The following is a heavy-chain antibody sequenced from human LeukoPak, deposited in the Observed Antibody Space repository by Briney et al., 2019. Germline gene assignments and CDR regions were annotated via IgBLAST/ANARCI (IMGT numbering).Heavy chain of an antibody. CDR3: VRVPPGTTIYAY. V-gene: IGHV1-8*01. CDR2: MNPNNGDI. D-gene: IGHD1-14*01. Sequence: ASVKVSCKASGYTFTSYDINWVRQATGQGLEWVGWMNPNNGDIGYAQKFQGRVTMTRNTSIGTAYMELSSLRSEDTAIYYCVRVPPGTTIYAYWGQGTLVTVSS. J-gene: IGHJ4*02. CDR1: GYTFTSYD.